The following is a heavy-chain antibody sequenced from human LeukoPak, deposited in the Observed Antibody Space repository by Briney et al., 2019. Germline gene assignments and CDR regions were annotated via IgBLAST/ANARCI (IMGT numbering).Heavy chain of an antibody. Sequence: SETLSLTCTVSGGSISSSSYYWGWIRQPPGKGLEWIGSIYYSGSTYYNPSLKSRVTISVDTSKDQFSLNLSSVTAADTAVYYCARHGLAVAGTRSYYFDYWGQGTLVTVSS. J-gene: IGHJ4*02. CDR1: GGSISSSSYY. V-gene: IGHV4-39*01. CDR3: ARHGLAVAGTRSYYFDY. CDR2: IYYSGST. D-gene: IGHD6-19*01.